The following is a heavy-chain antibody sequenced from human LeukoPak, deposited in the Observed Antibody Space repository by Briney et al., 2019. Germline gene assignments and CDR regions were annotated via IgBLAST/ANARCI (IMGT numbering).Heavy chain of an antibody. CDR1: GFTFSSYA. CDR3: ANTPLPPALEDLWYSYDQ. J-gene: IGHJ4*02. V-gene: IGHV3-23*01. Sequence: PGGSLRLSCAASGFTFSSYAMSWVRQAPGKGVEWVSGISDNGGSTYYADSLKSRFTISRDNSKNTLYLQMNTLRAEDTAVYYCANTPLPPALEDLWYSYDQWAEGTRVSVSS. D-gene: IGHD2-21*01. CDR2: ISDNGGST.